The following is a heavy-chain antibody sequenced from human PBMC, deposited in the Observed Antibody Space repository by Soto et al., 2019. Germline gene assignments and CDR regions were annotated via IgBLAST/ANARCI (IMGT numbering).Heavy chain of an antibody. V-gene: IGHV1-69*13. J-gene: IGHJ6*02. CDR1: GGTFSSYA. CDR3: ARSLHPAGYCTNSVCHLPYYYYGMDV. CDR2: IIPIFGTA. D-gene: IGHD2-8*01. Sequence: SVKVSCKASGGTFSSYAISWVRQAPGQGLEWMGGIIPIFGTANYAQKFQGRVTITADESTSTAYMELSSLRSEDTAVYYCARSLHPAGYCTNSVCHLPYYYYGMDVWGQGTTVTVSS.